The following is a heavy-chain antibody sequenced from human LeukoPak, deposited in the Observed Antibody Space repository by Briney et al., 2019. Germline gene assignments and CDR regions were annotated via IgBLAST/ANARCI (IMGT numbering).Heavy chain of an antibody. V-gene: IGHV1-18*01. D-gene: IGHD2/OR15-2a*01. J-gene: IGHJ6*03. CDR2: ISAYNGNT. Sequence: ASVKVSCKASGYTFTSYGISWVRQAPGQGLEWMGWISAYNGNTNYAQKLQGRVTMTTDTSTSTAYMELRSLRSDDTAVFYCATRSLDDLTLSGHMDVWGKGTTVTISS. CDR1: GYTFTSYG. CDR3: ATRSLDDLTLSGHMDV.